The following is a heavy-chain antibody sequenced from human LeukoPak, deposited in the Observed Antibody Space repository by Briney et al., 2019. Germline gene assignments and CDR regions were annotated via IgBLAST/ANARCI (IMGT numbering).Heavy chain of an antibody. D-gene: IGHD6-13*01. V-gene: IGHV3-23*01. CDR2: ISGSGGST. J-gene: IGHJ4*02. CDR1: GFPFSSYA. CDR3: ASGGGIGYSSSSDY. Sequence: PPGGSLRLSCAASGFPFSSYAMSWVRQAPGKGLEWVSAISGSGGSTYYADSVKGRFTISRDNSKNTLYLQMNSLRAEDTAVYYCASGGGIGYSSSSDYWGQGTLVTVSS.